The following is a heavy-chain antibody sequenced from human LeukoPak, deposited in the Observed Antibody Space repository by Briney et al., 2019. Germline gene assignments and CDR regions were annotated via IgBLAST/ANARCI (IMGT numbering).Heavy chain of an antibody. CDR3: ARHESSSNPYYYYGMDV. CDR2: IYYSGST. CDR1: GGSISSSSYY. Sequence: SETLSLTCTVSGGSISSSSYYWGWIRQPPGKGLEWIGSIYYSGSTYYNPSLKSRVTISVDTSKNQFSLKLSSVTAADTAVYYCARHESSSNPYYYYGMDVWGQGTTVTVSS. D-gene: IGHD6-13*01. V-gene: IGHV4-39*01. J-gene: IGHJ6*02.